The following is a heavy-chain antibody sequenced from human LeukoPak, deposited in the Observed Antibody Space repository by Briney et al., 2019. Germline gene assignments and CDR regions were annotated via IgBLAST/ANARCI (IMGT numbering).Heavy chain of an antibody. V-gene: IGHV4-34*01. CDR2: INHSGST. CDR1: GGSFRGYY. D-gene: IGHD6-13*01. CDR3: ARAGYSSSWYRFNWFDP. J-gene: IGHJ5*02. Sequence: SETLSLTCAVYGGSFRGYYWSGIRQPPGKGLEWMGGINHSGSTNYNPSLKSRVTISVDTSKNQFSLKLSSVTAADTAVYYCARAGYSSSWYRFNWFDPWGQGTLVTVSS.